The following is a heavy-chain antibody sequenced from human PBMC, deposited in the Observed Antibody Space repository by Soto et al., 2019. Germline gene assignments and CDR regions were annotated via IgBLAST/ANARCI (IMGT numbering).Heavy chain of an antibody. J-gene: IGHJ3*02. CDR1: GFSLSTNGVA. CDR2: IYWDDDK. CDR3: AHWPRYDAFDI. V-gene: IGHV2-5*02. Sequence: QITLKESGPTLVKPTQTLTLTCTFSGFSLSTNGVAVGWIRQPPGKAMEWLALIYWDDDKRYSPSLKSRLTISKDTXKNQVVLTMTTMEPVDTGTYSCAHWPRYDAFDILGQGTMVTVSS. D-gene: IGHD4-17*01.